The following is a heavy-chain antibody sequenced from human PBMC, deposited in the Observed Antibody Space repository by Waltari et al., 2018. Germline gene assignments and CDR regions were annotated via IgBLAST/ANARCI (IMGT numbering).Heavy chain of an antibody. Sequence: QVQLQESGPGLVKPSQTLSLTCTVSGGSISSGSYYWSWIRQPAGKGLEWIGRIYTSGSTNYNPSRKSRVTISVDTSKNQFSLKLSSVTAADTAVYYCARELGESSGWPLGAFDIWGQGTMVTVSS. D-gene: IGHD6-19*01. J-gene: IGHJ3*02. CDR2: IYTSGST. CDR1: GGSISSGSYY. CDR3: ARELGESSGWPLGAFDI. V-gene: IGHV4-61*02.